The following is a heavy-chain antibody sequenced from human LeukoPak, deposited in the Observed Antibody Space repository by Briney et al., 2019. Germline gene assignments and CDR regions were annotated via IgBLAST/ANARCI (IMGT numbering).Heavy chain of an antibody. Sequence: GWSLRLSCAASGFTFSDYSMSWVRQAPGKRLEWISYVGISSGNTKYADSVKGRFTISGDSAKNSVFLQMNNLRVEDTAVYYCARDHRYAFDNWGQGALVTVSS. D-gene: IGHD5-12*01. V-gene: IGHV3-11*05. J-gene: IGHJ4*02. CDR2: VGISSGNT. CDR3: ARDHRYAFDN. CDR1: GFTFSDYS.